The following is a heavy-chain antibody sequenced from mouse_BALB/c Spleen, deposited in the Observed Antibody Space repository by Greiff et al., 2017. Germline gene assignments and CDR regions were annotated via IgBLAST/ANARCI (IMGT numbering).Heavy chain of an antibody. Sequence: EVKLMESGAELVRSGASVKLSCTASGFNIKDYYMHWVKQRPEQGLEWIGWIDPENGDTEYAPKFQGKATMTADTSSNTAYLQLSSLTSEDTAVYYCDAYGSSGWFAYWGQGTLVTVSA. J-gene: IGHJ3*01. CDR3: DAYGSSGWFAY. V-gene: IGHV14-4*02. D-gene: IGHD1-1*01. CDR1: GFNIKDYY. CDR2: IDPENGDT.